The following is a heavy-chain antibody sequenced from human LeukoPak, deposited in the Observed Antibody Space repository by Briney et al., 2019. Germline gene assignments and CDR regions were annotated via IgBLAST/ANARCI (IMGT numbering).Heavy chain of an antibody. CDR3: ARAYYYDSSGYYDGY. J-gene: IGHJ4*02. CDR2: ISSSSYI. Sequence: GGSLRLSCAAPGFTFSSYSMNWVRQAPGKGLEWVSSISSSSYIYYADSVKGRFTISRDNAKNSLYLQMNSLRAEDTAVCYCARAYYYDSSGYYDGYWGQGTLVTVSS. D-gene: IGHD3-22*01. V-gene: IGHV3-21*01. CDR1: GFTFSSYS.